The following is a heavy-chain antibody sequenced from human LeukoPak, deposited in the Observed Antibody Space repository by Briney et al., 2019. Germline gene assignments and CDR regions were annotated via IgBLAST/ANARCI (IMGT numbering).Heavy chain of an antibody. CDR1: GFTFSSYG. CDR3: AKDQAACSSSSCYERGFDY. V-gene: IGHV3-23*01. CDR2: VGVSGDST. J-gene: IGHJ4*02. Sequence: GGSLRLSCAASGFTFSSYGMSWVRQAPGKGLEWVSAVGVSGDSTYYADSVKGRFTISRDNSQNTLFLQMDSLSDEDTAVYYCAKDQAACSSSSCYERGFDYWGQGTLVTVSS. D-gene: IGHD2-2*01.